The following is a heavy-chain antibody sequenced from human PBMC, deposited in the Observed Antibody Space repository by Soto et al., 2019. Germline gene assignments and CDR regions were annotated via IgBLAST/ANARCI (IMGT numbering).Heavy chain of an antibody. CDR3: ASLIATVTTSYDY. Sequence: QLQLQESGPGLVKPSETLSLTCTVSGGSISSSSYYWGWIRQPPGKGLEWIGSIYYSGSTYYNPSLKSRVTISVDTSKNQFSLKLSSVTAADTAVYYCASLIATVTTSYDYWGQGTLVTVSS. CDR1: GGSISSSSYY. CDR2: IYYSGST. V-gene: IGHV4-39*01. D-gene: IGHD4-4*01. J-gene: IGHJ4*02.